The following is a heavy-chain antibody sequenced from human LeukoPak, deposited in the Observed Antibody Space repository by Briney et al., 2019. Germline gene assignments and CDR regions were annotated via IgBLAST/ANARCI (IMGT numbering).Heavy chain of an antibody. CDR1: GYSISSGYY. CDR3: ASRGGSFDP. CDR2: IYYSGST. V-gene: IGHV4-38-2*02. J-gene: IGHJ5*02. Sequence: SETLSLTCTVSGYSISSGYYWGWIRQPPGKGLEWIGSIYYSGSTYYNPSLKSRVTISVDTSKNQFSLKLSSVTAADTAVYYCASRGGSFDPWGQGTLVTVSS. D-gene: IGHD3-10*01.